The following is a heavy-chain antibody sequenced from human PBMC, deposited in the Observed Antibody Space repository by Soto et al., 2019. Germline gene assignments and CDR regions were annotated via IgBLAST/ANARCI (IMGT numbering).Heavy chain of an antibody. CDR1: GGSISSGGYS. D-gene: IGHD3-10*01. Sequence: SETLSLTCAVSGGSISSGGYSWSWIRQPPGKGLEWIGYIYHSGSTYYNPSLKSRVTISVDRSKNQFSLKLSSVTAADTAVYYCARDRQITMVRGVHYYYYGMDVWGQGTTVNVSS. CDR3: ARDRQITMVRGVHYYYYGMDV. CDR2: IYHSGST. J-gene: IGHJ6*02. V-gene: IGHV4-30-2*01.